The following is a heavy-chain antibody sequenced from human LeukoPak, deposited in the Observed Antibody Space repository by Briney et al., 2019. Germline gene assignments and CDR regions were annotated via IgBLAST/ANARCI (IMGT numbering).Heavy chain of an antibody. J-gene: IGHJ4*02. CDR2: ISSSSSYI. CDR3: ARLHLGDCRTSSCFGY. V-gene: IGHV3-21*01. CDR1: GFTFSSYN. Sequence: GGSLRLSCAASGFTFSSYNMNWVRQAPGKGLEWVSSISSSSSYIYYADSVKGRFTISRDNAKNSLYLQMNSLRAEGTAVYYCARLHLGDCRTSSCFGYWGQGTLVTVSS. D-gene: IGHD2-2*01.